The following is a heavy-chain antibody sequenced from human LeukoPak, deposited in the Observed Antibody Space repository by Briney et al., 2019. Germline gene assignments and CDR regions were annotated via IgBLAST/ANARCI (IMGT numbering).Heavy chain of an antibody. Sequence: SETLSLTSAVYGGSFSGYYWSWIRHLEGKVREWNGEINHSGRTNSNTSLKSRVTISVDTSKNQFCLELCSVTAADTAVYYWAREGGARLRRPGINWFAPGGQGTLVTVSS. D-gene: IGHD4-17*01. CDR3: AREGGARLRRPGINWFAP. J-gene: IGHJ5*02. V-gene: IGHV4-34*01. CDR2: INHSGRT. CDR1: GGSFSGYY.